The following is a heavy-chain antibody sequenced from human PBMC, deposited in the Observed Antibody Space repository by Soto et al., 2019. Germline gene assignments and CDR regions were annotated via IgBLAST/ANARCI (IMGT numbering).Heavy chain of an antibody. CDR1: GGSVSSFY. D-gene: IGHD3-10*01. J-gene: IGHJ4*02. V-gene: IGHV4-59*08. CDR2: MYHSGSS. Sequence: PSETXSLTCSVSGGSVSSFYWNWIRQPPGKGLEWIGYMYHSGSSNYNPSLKRRVTISADTSKNQFSLKLRSVTAADTAVYFCATLRGLGVVSPYFDYWGQGLMVTVSS. CDR3: ATLRGLGVVSPYFDY.